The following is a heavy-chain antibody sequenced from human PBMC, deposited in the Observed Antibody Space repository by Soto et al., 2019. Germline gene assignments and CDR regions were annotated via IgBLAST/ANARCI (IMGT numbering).Heavy chain of an antibody. D-gene: IGHD2-15*01. V-gene: IGHV4-30-4*01. Sequence: SETLSLTCSVSGDSISNLDYFWAWIRQPPGQALEYIGYIYKSATTYYNPSFESRVAISVDTSKSQFSLNVTSVTAADTAVYFCARGRYCLSGRCFPNWFDSWGQGALVTVSS. CDR2: IYKSATT. J-gene: IGHJ5*01. CDR3: ARGRYCLSGRCFPNWFDS. CDR1: GDSISNLDYF.